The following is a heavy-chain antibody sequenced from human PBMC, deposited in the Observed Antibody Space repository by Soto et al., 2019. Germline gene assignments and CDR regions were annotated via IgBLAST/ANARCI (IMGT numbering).Heavy chain of an antibody. V-gene: IGHV4-39*01. CDR3: ARHCIGSRLPVFEY. Sequence: QLQLQESGPGLVTPSETLSLTCTVSGGSISSSTSYWGWVRQPPGKGLEWIASIYDGGNSHYHPAHRSRGTKSRETSKTPLPLKLCSVTAADTAVDYFARHCIGSRLPVFEYLGQGTLVTDSS. J-gene: IGHJ4*02. CDR2: IYDGGNS. D-gene: IGHD1-26*01. CDR1: GGSISSSTSY.